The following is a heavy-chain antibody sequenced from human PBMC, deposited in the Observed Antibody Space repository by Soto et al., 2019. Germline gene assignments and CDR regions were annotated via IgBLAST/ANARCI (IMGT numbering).Heavy chain of an antibody. V-gene: IGHV4-59*01. CDR3: ARGFPPRAAIPDY. J-gene: IGHJ4*02. Sequence: SETLSLTCTVSGGSTINYYWIWIRQSPGRGLEWIGNIYSSGNTKYNPSLGSRVTISIDTSKNQLSLKLNSVTAADTAVYYCARGFPPRAAIPDYWGQGTLVTVS. CDR1: GGSTINYY. CDR2: IYSSGNT. D-gene: IGHD6-13*01.